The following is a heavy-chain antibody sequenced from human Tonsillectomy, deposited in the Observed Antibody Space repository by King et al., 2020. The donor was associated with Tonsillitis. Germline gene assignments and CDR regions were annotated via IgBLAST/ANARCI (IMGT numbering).Heavy chain of an antibody. Sequence: QLVQSGAEVKKPGASVKVSCKASGYTFTGYHIHWVRQAPGQGLEWMGWINPNSGGTNYAQKFQGRVTMTRDTSISSAHMEVRRLRSDVTAVNYCASARWLGGVVGSPKTLPYYLGQGTLVIVSS. J-gene: IGHJ4*02. D-gene: IGHD2-15*01. CDR1: GYTFTGYH. V-gene: IGHV1-2*02. CDR3: ASARWLGGVVGSPKTLPYY. CDR2: INPNSGGT.